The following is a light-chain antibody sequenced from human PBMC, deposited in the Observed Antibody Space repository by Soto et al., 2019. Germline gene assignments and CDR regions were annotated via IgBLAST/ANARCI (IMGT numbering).Light chain of an antibody. J-gene: IGKJ1*01. V-gene: IGKV3-20*01. CDR3: QQYRSSPPSWT. CDR1: QSVSSSY. CDR2: GAS. Sequence: ETVLTQSPGTLSLSPGERATLSCRASQSVSSSYLAWYQQKPGQAPRHLIYGASSRATGIPDRFSGSGFGTDFTLTISGLEPEDFAVYYCQQYRSSPPSWTFAQGTKVEIK.